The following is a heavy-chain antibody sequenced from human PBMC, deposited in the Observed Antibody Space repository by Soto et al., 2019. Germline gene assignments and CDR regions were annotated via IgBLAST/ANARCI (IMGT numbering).Heavy chain of an antibody. V-gene: IGHV4-59*01. J-gene: IGHJ4*02. Sequence: QVQLQESGPGLVKPSETLSLTCTVSGGSISSYYWSWIRQPPGKGLEWIGYIHYSGSTNYNPSLKSXXTXSXXTSKNQFSLKMSSVTAADPAVYYCARLATSYYFDYWGQGTLVTVSS. CDR3: ARLATSYYFDY. CDR2: IHYSGST. D-gene: IGHD1-1*01. CDR1: GGSISSYY.